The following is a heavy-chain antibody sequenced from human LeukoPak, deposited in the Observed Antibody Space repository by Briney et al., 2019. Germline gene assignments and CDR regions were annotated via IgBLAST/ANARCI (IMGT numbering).Heavy chain of an antibody. CDR2: IYYSGST. J-gene: IGHJ5*02. Sequence: SETLSLTCTVSGGSISSYYWSWIRQPPGKGLEWIGYIYYSGSTNYNPSLKSRVTISIDTSKNQFSLKLSSVTAADTAVYYCARLSSGWPWGQGTLVTVSS. V-gene: IGHV4-59*08. CDR3: ARLSSGWP. D-gene: IGHD6-19*01. CDR1: GGSISSYY.